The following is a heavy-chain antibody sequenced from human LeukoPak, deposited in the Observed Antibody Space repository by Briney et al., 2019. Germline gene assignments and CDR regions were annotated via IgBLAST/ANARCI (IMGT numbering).Heavy chain of an antibody. J-gene: IGHJ4*02. CDR2: FDPEDGET. D-gene: IGHD3-3*01. Sequence: ASVKVSCKVSGYTLTELSMHWVRQAPGKGLEWMGGFDPEDGETIYAQKFQGRVTMTEDTSTDTAYMELSSLRAEDTAVYYCARDFPGDYDFWSGYSNFDYWGQGTLVTVSS. CDR3: ARDFPGDYDFWSGYSNFDY. V-gene: IGHV1-24*01. CDR1: GYTLTELS.